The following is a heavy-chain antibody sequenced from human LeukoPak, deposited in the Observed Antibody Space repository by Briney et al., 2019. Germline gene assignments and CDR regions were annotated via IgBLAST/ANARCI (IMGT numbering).Heavy chain of an antibody. J-gene: IGHJ2*01. D-gene: IGHD5-24*01. CDR2: IYYSGST. CDR3: ARHVRWLQLTLYFDI. V-gene: IGHV4-39*01. CDR1: GGSINTTSYY. Sequence: SETLSLTCTVSGGSINTTSYYSGWIRQPPGKGLEWIGSIYYSGSTSYNPSLNSRVTISVDTSKKQFSLKLSSVTAADTAVYYCARHVRWLQLTLYFDIWGRGTLVTVSS.